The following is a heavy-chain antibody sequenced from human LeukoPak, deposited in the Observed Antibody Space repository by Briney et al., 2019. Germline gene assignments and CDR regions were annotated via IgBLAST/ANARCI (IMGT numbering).Heavy chain of an antibody. Sequence: PSETLSLTWTVSGGSISSYYWSWIRQPPGKGLEWIGYIYTSGSTNYNPSLKSRVTISVDTSKNQFSLKLSSVTAADTAVYYCARTLYYDFWSGYYYYMDVWGKGTTVTVSS. CDR3: ARTLYYDFWSGYYYYMDV. V-gene: IGHV4-4*09. CDR2: IYTSGST. J-gene: IGHJ6*03. D-gene: IGHD3-3*01. CDR1: GGSISSYY.